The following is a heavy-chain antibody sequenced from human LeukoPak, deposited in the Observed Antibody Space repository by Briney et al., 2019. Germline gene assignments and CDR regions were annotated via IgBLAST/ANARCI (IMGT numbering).Heavy chain of an antibody. Sequence: ETGGSLRLSCAASGFTFSSYSMNWVRQAPGKGLEWVSYISSSSSTIYYADSVKGRFTISRDNAKNSLYLQMNSLRAEDTAVYYCARDRGEWELPDAFDIWGQGTMVTVSS. CDR1: GFTFSSYS. D-gene: IGHD1-26*01. J-gene: IGHJ3*02. CDR2: ISSSSSTI. CDR3: ARDRGEWELPDAFDI. V-gene: IGHV3-48*04.